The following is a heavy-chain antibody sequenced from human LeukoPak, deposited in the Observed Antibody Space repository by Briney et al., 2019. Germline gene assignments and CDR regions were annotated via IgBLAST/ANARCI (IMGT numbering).Heavy chain of an antibody. V-gene: IGHV1-18*01. CDR3: ARTVTTSSYYFDY. Sequence: GASVKVSCKASGGTFSSYAISWVRQAPGQGLEWMGWISGYDGNTNYAQKLRGRVTMTTDTSTSTAYMDLRSLRSDDTALYYCARTVTTSSYYFDYWGQGTLVTVSS. J-gene: IGHJ4*02. D-gene: IGHD4-17*01. CDR1: GGTFSSYA. CDR2: ISGYDGNT.